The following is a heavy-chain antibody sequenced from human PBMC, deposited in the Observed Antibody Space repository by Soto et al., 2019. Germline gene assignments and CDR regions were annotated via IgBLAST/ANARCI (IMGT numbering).Heavy chain of an antibody. V-gene: IGHV4-30-4*01. D-gene: IGHD3-10*01. CDR2: IYYSGST. J-gene: IGHJ4*02. CDR3: ARDEGFGELLYFFY. CDR1: GGSISSGDYY. Sequence: ASETLSLTCTVSGGSISSGDYYWSWIRQPPGKGLEWIGYIYYSGSTYYNPSLKSRVTISVETSKNQFSLKLSSVTAADTAVYYCARDEGFGELLYFFYWGQGTLVTVSS.